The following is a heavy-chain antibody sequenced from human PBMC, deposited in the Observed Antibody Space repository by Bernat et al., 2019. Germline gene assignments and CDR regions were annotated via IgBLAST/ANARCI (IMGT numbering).Heavy chain of an antibody. V-gene: IGHV5-10-1*03. J-gene: IGHJ5*02. CDR3: ARFPVVAATRENWFDP. CDR2: IDPSDSYT. Sequence: VQLVQSGAEVKKPGESLRISCKGSGYSFTSYWISWVRQMPGKGLEWLGRIDPSDSYTNYTPSFQGHVTISADKSISTAYLQWSSLKPSDTAMYYCARFPVVAATRENWFDPWGQGTLVTVSS. D-gene: IGHD2-15*01. CDR1: GYSFTSYW.